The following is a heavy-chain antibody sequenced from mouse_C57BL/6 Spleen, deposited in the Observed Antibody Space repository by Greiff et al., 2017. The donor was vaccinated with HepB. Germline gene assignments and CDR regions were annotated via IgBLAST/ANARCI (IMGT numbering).Heavy chain of an antibody. Sequence: VQLLQSGAELVKPGASVKMSCKASGYTFTSYWITWVKQRPGQGLEWIGDIYPGSGSTNYNEEFKSKATLTVDTSSSTAYMQLSSLTSEGSAVYCYERWGKDGYFDVWGTGTTVTVSS. V-gene: IGHV1-55*01. J-gene: IGHJ1*03. CDR3: ERWGKDGYFDV. CDR1: GYTFTSYW. CDR2: IYPGSGST.